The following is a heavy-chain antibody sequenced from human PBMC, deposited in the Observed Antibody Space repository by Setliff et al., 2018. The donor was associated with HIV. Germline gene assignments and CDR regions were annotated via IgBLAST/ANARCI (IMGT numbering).Heavy chain of an antibody. CDR1: GDLINNHN. D-gene: IGHD3-22*01. Sequence: SETLSLTCTVSGDLINNHNWNWIRQSPEKGLEWLGNIHYSGTSNYNSSLKSRIVISLDTSKKQFSLHFYSVTAADTAVYYCARSRIRGYYDTSPAMAFDIWGQGTMVTVSS. V-gene: IGHV4-59*08. J-gene: IGHJ3*02. CDR3: ARSRIRGYYDTSPAMAFDI. CDR2: IHYSGTS.